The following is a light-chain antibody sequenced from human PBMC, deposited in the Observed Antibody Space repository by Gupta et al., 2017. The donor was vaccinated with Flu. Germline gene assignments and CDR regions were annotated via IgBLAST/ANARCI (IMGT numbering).Light chain of an antibody. V-gene: IGKV2-30*01. CDR1: QSLVYSDGNNY. J-gene: IGKJ2*01. Sequence: DVVMTQSPLSLPVTLGQPAAISCRSSQSLVYSDGNNYLNWFQQRPGQSPRRLIYQGANRDYGVTARFSRRGLATDFTLKSSRGEAQDVGVYYVMKCEHPQTFGQSTKLEIK. CDR2: QGA. CDR3: MKCEHPQT.